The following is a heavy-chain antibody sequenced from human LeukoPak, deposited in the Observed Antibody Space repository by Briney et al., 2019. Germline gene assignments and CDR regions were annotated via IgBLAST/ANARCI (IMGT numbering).Heavy chain of an antibody. CDR1: GGSISSYY. V-gene: IGHV4-59*01. Sequence: SETLSLTCSVSGGSISSYYWSWIRQPPGKGLEWIGYIYSSGSTNYNPSLKSRVTISVDTSKNQFSLKLTSMTAADTAVYHCAGARTRYYLAYGGRETRVAVSS. CDR3: AGARTRYYLAY. D-gene: IGHD2-8*01. CDR2: IYSSGST. J-gene: IGHJ2*01.